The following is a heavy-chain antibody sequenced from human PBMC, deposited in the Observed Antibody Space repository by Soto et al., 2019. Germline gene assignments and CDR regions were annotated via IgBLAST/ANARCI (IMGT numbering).Heavy chain of an antibody. Sequence: SESLSLTCAVSGGSISSNKWWSWVRQSPGKGLEWIGEIYPTGNTHYNPSLRRRVAMSIDKSRNQFSLNLTSVTAADTAVYYSARLPSGAGDALDIWGHGTVVTV. CDR1: GGSISSNKW. D-gene: IGHD3-10*01. CDR3: ARLPSGAGDALDI. CDR2: IYPTGNT. V-gene: IGHV4-4*02. J-gene: IGHJ3*02.